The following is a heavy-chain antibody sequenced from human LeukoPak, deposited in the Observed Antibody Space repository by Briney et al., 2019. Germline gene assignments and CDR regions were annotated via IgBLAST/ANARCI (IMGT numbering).Heavy chain of an antibody. D-gene: IGHD2-2*01. CDR1: GGSFSGYY. Sequence: KPSETLSLTCAVYGGSFSGYYWSWIRQPPGKGLEWIREINHSGSTNYNPSLKSRVTISVDTSKNQFSLKLSSVTAADTAVYYCARSPARYCSSTSCYRLPFDYWGQGTLVTVSS. CDR2: INHSGST. J-gene: IGHJ4*02. CDR3: ARSPARYCSSTSCYRLPFDY. V-gene: IGHV4-34*01.